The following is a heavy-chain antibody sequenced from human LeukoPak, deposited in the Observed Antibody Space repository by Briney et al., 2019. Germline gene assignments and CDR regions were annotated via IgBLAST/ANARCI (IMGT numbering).Heavy chain of an antibody. Sequence: KPSETLSLTCTVSGGSISSYYWSWIRQPPGKGLEWIGYIYYSGSTNYNPSLKSRVTISVDTSKNQFSLKLSSVTAADTAVYYCARGHYKEYFDYWGQGTLVTVSS. CDR2: IYYSGST. CDR3: ARGHYKEYFDY. V-gene: IGHV4-59*01. CDR1: GGSISSYY. J-gene: IGHJ4*02. D-gene: IGHD4-11*01.